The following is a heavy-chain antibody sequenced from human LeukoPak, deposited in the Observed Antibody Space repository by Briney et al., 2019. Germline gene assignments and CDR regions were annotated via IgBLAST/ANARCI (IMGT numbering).Heavy chain of an antibody. J-gene: IGHJ6*03. CDR3: ASVRRGFGESSKYYSYYYMDV. CDR1: GGSISSSSYY. D-gene: IGHD3-10*01. Sequence: SETLSLTCTVSGGSISSSSYYWGWIRQPPGKGLEWIGSIYYSGSTYYNPSLKSRVTISVDTSKNQFSLKLSAVTAADTAVYYCASVRRGFGESSKYYSYYYMDVWGNGTTVTISS. CDR2: IYYSGST. V-gene: IGHV4-39*01.